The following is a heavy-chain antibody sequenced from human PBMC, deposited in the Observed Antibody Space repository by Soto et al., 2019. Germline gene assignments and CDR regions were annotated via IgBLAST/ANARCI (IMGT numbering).Heavy chain of an antibody. Sequence: GSLILSCAGSGFTFGTYSMNWVRQAAGKGLEWIAYISYDSDTIQYADSVKGRFTISRDNAKNSLYLQMNSLRDEDTAVYYCARVVITPHYGMDVWGQGTTVTVSS. CDR2: ISYDSDTI. V-gene: IGHV3-48*02. J-gene: IGHJ6*02. CDR1: GFTFGTYS. CDR3: ARVVITPHYGMDV. D-gene: IGHD3-10*01.